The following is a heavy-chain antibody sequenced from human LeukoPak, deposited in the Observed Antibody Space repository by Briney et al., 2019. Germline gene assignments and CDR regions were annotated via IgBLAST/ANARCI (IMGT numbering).Heavy chain of an antibody. CDR2: IRSKANSYAT. D-gene: IGHD3-16*01. CDR1: GFTFSGSA. J-gene: IGHJ4*02. Sequence: GGSLRLSCAASGFTFSGSAMHWVRQASGKGLEWVGRIRSKANSYATAYAASVKGRFTISRDDSKNTAYLQMNSLKTEDTAVYYCTSHLRLGEFNFSPLDYWGQGTLVTVSS. V-gene: IGHV3-73*01. CDR3: TSHLRLGEFNFSPLDY.